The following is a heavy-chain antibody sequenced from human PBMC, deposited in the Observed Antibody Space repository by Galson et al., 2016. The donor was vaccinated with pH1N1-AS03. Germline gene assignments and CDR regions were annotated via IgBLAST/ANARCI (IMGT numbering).Heavy chain of an antibody. CDR1: GGTFINYA. CDR2: IIAIFGTT. V-gene: IGHV1-69*06. Sequence: SVKVSCKASGGTFINYAISWVRQAPGQGLEWMGGIIAIFGTTNYAQKFQGRVTITADKSTSTAYMELRSLRSDDTAVYYCARAMVPTTYYGMDVWGQGTTVTVSS. CDR3: ARAMVPTTYYGMDV. D-gene: IGHD4/OR15-4a*01. J-gene: IGHJ6*02.